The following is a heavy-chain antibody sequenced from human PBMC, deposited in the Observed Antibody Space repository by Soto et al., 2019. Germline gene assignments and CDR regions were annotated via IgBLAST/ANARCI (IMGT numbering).Heavy chain of an antibody. CDR3: ARGGSTDFYGLLDL. J-gene: IGHJ5*02. D-gene: IGHD3-16*01. V-gene: IGHV3-74*01. CDR1: GFSLSKYW. CDR2: VNGDGSST. Sequence: EVQLVESGGASVQPGGSLRLSCAASGFSLSKYWMHWVRQAPGKGLEWVSRVNGDGSSTTYADSVSGRFIISRDKAKNTVFLQLSSLRADETARYYCARGGSTDFYGLLDLWGQGTQVIVSS.